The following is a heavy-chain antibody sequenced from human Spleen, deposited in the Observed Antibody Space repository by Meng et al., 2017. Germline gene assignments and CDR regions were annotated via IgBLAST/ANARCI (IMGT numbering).Heavy chain of an antibody. D-gene: IGHD2-15*01. J-gene: IGHJ4*02. CDR3: ASNCSGGSCYQGPLFDY. CDR2: IYYSGST. V-gene: IGHV4-39*01. CDR1: GGSISSSSYY. Sequence: QLQLQESGPGLVKPSETLSLTCTVSGGSISSSSYYWGWIRQPPGKGLEWIGSIYYSGSTYYNPSLKSRVTISVDTSKNQFSLKLSSVTAADTAVYYCASNCSGGSCYQGPLFDYWGQGTLVTVSS.